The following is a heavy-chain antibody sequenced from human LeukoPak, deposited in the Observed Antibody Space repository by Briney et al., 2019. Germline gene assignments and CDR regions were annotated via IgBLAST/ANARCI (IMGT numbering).Heavy chain of an antibody. J-gene: IGHJ4*02. CDR2: ISGSGGDT. CDR3: AKKPSISTSLYYFDY. D-gene: IGHD3-3*02. V-gene: IGHV3-23*01. CDR1: GFTFDDYA. Sequence: GRSLRLSCAASGFTFDDYAMHWVRQAPGKGLEWVSVISGSGGDTSYADSVRGRFTISRDNSKNTLYLQLNSLRAEDTAVYYCAKKPSISTSLYYFDYWGQGTLVTVSS.